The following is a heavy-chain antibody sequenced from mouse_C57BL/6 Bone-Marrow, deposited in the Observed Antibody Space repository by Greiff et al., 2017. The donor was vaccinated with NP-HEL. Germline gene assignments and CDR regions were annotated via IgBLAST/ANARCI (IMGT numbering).Heavy chain of an antibody. V-gene: IGHV3-8*01. Sequence: DVKLQESGPGLAKPSQTLSLPCSVTGYSITSDYWNWIRKFPGNKLEYMGYISYSGSTYYNPSLKSRISITRDTSKIQYYLQLNSVTTETTATYYWAGGGGGFAYWGQGTLVTVSA. CDR1: GYSITSDY. J-gene: IGHJ3*01. CDR3: AGGGGGFAY. CDR2: ISYSGST.